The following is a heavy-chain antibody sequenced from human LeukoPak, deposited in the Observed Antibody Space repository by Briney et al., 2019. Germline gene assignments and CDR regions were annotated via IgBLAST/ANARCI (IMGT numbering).Heavy chain of an antibody. CDR2: INHSGST. CDR3: ATLFSRFVGAVDY. CDR1: GGSFSGYY. J-gene: IGHJ4*02. D-gene: IGHD1-26*01. V-gene: IGHV4-34*01. Sequence: SETLSLTCAVYGGSFSGYYWSWIRQPPGKGLEWIGEINHSGSTNYNPSLKSRVTISVDTSKNQFSLKLSSVTAADTAVYYCATLFSRFVGAVDYWGQGTLVTVSS.